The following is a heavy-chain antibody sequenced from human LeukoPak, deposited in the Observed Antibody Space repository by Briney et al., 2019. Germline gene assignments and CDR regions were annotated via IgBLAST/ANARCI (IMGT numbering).Heavy chain of an antibody. CDR2: ISGSGGST. D-gene: IGHD6-19*01. J-gene: IGHJ5*02. CDR3: AKQGLDSSGWYDWFDP. Sequence: GGSLRLSCAASGFTFSSYAMSWVRQAPGKGLEWVSAISGSGGSTYYAGSVKGRFTISRDNSKNTLYLQTNSLRAEDTAVYYCAKQGLDSSGWYDWFDPWGQGTLVTVSS. V-gene: IGHV3-23*01. CDR1: GFTFSSYA.